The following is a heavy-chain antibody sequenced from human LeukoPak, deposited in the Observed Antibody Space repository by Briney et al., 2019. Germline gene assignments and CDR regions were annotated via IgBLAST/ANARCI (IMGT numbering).Heavy chain of an antibody. D-gene: IGHD3-22*01. CDR2: ISGSGGST. CDR1: GVTFRSYA. Sequence: PGGSPRLSCAASGVTFRSYAMSWVRQAPGKGLEWVSTISGSGGSTYYADSVKGRFTISRDNSKNTLYLQMNSLRAEDTAVYYCAKFEYDSSGYYYPDYWGQGTLVTVSS. J-gene: IGHJ4*02. V-gene: IGHV3-23*01. CDR3: AKFEYDSSGYYYPDY.